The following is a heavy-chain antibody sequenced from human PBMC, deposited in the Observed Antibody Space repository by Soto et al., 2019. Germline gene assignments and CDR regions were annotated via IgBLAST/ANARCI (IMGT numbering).Heavy chain of an antibody. V-gene: IGHV1-18*01. CDR3: ARGGSTWSAEYFQH. Sequence: ASVKVSCRASGYTFTNYGINWVRQAPGLGLEWMGWISAYNGNTKLAQKLQGRVSMTTDTSTSTAYLELRSLRFDDTAIYYCARGGSTWSAEYFQHWGQGTLVIVSS. CDR1: GYTFTNYG. D-gene: IGHD2-15*01. CDR2: ISAYNGNT. J-gene: IGHJ1*01.